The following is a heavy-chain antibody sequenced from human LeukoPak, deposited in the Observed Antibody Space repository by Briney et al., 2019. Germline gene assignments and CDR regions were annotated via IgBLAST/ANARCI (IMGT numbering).Heavy chain of an antibody. CDR1: GFTFSSYA. CDR3: AKAPVTTCSGAYCYPFDY. CDR2: ISYHGSNK. V-gene: IGHV3-30*04. D-gene: IGHD2-15*01. Sequence: GGSLRLSCAASGFTFSSYAMHWVRQAPGKGLEWVAVISYHGSNKYYADSVKGRFTISRDSSKNTLYLQMNSLRAEDAAVYYCAKAPVTTCSGAYCYPFDYWGQGPLVTVSS. J-gene: IGHJ4*02.